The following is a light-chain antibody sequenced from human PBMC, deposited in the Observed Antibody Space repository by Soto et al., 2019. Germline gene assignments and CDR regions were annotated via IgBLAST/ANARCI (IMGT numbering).Light chain of an antibody. CDR1: LTISSSY. CDR3: QQYGAMPIT. V-gene: IGKV3-20*01. J-gene: IGKJ4*01. CDR2: GAS. Sequence: ENVLTPSPGTLSLSPGEGATLSCRASLTISSSYIAWYQQRAGQAPRLVIYGASTRATGIPDRFRAGGSGTDFTLTIEKLEPEDFAVYYCQQYGAMPITFGGGTKVDIK.